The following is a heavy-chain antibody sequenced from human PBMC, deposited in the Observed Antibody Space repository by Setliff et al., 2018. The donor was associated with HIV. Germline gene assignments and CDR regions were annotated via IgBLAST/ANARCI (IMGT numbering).Heavy chain of an antibody. J-gene: IGHJ5*02. CDR2: IYYSGTI. V-gene: IGHV4-59*11. CDR3: ARDLRFDP. Sequence: PSETLSLTCTVSGDSITSHYWSWIRQPPGKGLEWIGYIYYSGTINYNPSLKSRVTISVDTSKNQFSLKLSSVTAADTAVYYCARDLRFDPWGQGTLVTVSS. CDR1: GDSITSHY.